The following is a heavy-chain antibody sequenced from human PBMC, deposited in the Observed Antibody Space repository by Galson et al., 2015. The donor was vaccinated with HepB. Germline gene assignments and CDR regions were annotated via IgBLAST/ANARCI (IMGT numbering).Heavy chain of an antibody. V-gene: IGHV3-30*18. J-gene: IGHJ4*02. CDR2: ISYDGSNK. CDR1: GFTFSSYG. CDR3: AKEPRLWVQLWQTTLYFDY. Sequence: SLRLSCAASGFTFSSYGMHWVRQAPGKGLEWVAVISYDGSNKYYADSVKGRFTISRDNSKNTLYLQMNSLRAEDTAVYYCAKEPRLWVQLWQTTLYFDYWGQGTLVTVSS. D-gene: IGHD5-18*01.